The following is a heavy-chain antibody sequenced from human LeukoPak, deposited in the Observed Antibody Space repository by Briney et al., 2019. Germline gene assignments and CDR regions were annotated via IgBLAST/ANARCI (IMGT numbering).Heavy chain of an antibody. CDR3: AKDLGSSWFFFDY. CDR1: RYTFTDYY. V-gene: IGHV1-2*02. J-gene: IGHJ4*02. D-gene: IGHD6-13*01. CDR2: ISPTSGGT. Sequence: GASVKVSCKASRYTFTDYYMHWVRQAPGQGLEWMGWISPTSGGTSFAQNFQGRVTMTRDTSISTAYMELSRLRSDDAAVYYCAKDLGSSWFFFDYWGQGTLVTVSS.